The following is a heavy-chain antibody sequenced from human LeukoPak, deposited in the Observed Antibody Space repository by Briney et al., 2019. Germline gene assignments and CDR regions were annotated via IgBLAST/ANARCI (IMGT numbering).Heavy chain of an antibody. CDR3: ARASRGSIGYGEYYFDY. D-gene: IGHD5-12*01. Sequence: PSQTLSLTCAVSGGSISSGAYYWSWIRQHPGKGLEWIGYIYYSGSTYYNPSLKSRLTISIDTSKNHFSLRLSSVTAADTAVYYLARASRGSIGYGEYYFDYWGQGTLVTAS. J-gene: IGHJ4*02. CDR2: IYYSGST. CDR1: GGSISSGAYY. V-gene: IGHV4-31*11.